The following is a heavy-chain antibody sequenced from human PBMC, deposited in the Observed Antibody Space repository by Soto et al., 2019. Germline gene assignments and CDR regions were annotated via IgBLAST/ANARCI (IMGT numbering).Heavy chain of an antibody. CDR1: GGSIRNDNFY. D-gene: IGHD6-19*01. Sequence: QVQLQESGQRLVKPSQTLSLTCTVSGGSIRNDNFYWRYLRQRPGKGLEWIGYISYSGFTFYHPSLKSRVVLSVDPSNNQFSLILNSVTAADTAVYYCARYFERTVTGRGALGGWGRGTLFTVSS. CDR3: ARYFERTVTGRGALGG. V-gene: IGHV4-31*03. J-gene: IGHJ3*01. CDR2: ISYSGFT.